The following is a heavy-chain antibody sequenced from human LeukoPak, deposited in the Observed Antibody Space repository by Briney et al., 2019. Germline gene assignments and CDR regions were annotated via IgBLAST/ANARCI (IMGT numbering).Heavy chain of an antibody. CDR3: AKGYLVSLMYFDY. J-gene: IGHJ4*02. CDR1: GFTFDDYG. V-gene: IGHV3-23*01. CDR2: ISGSGGST. Sequence: PGGSLRLSCAASGFTFDDYGMSWVRQAPGKGLEWVSAISGSGGSTYYADSVKGRFTISRDNSKNTLYLQMNSLRAEDTAVYYCAKGYLVSLMYFDYWGQGTLVTVSS. D-gene: IGHD1-1*01.